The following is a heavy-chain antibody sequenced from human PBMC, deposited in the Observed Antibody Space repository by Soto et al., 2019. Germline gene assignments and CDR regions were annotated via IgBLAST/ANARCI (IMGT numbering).Heavy chain of an antibody. V-gene: IGHV1-18*04. Sequence: ASVKVSCKASGYTFTGYGISWVRQAPGQELEWMGWISAYNGNTNYAQKLQGRVTMTTDTSTSTAYMELRSLKSDDTAVYYCACVSLVEHILTRVDYWGQGTLVTVSS. CDR1: GYTFTGYG. D-gene: IGHD3-9*01. J-gene: IGHJ4*02. CDR3: ACVSLVEHILTRVDY. CDR2: ISAYNGNT.